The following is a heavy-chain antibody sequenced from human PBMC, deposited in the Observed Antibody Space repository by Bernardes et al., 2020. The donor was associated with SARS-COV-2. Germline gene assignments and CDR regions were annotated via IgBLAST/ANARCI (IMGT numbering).Heavy chain of an antibody. V-gene: IGHV3-11*06. J-gene: IGHJ6*02. CDR3: ATNYDIWSGPLGVDV. CDR2: ISSSGTYT. D-gene: IGHD3-3*01. Sequence: GGSLRLSRAASGFTFSDYYMSWIRQAPGRGLEWISYISSSGTYTNYADSVKGRFTISRDNANYLLYLQMNSLRAEDTAVYYCATNYDIWSGPLGVDVWGQGTTVTVSS. CDR1: GFTFSDYY.